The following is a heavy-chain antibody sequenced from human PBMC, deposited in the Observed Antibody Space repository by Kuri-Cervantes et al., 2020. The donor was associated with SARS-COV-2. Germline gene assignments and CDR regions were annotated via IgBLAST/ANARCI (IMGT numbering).Heavy chain of an antibody. J-gene: IGHJ4*02. CDR1: GFSFSSYG. V-gene: IGHV3-30*18. D-gene: IGHD6-13*01. CDR2: ISYDGSNK. CDR3: AKSFLTAGSLSY. Sequence: GGSLRLSCAASGFSFSSYGMSWVRQAPGKGLEWVAVISYDGSNKYYADSVKGRFTISRDNSKNTLYLQMNSLRAEDTAVYYCAKSFLTAGSLSYWGQGTLVTVSS.